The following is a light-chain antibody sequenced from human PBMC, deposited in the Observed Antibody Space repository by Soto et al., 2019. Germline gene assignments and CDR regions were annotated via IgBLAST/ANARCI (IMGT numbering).Light chain of an antibody. CDR1: EGMSSN. Sequence: IVMTQSPATLSVTQGERATLSCRASEGMSSNLAWYQQKPGQAPRLLIYGASTRATGIPARFGGSGSETEFTLTISSLESEDVAVYYCQQRKTWPPVTFGQGTRLEI. J-gene: IGKJ5*01. CDR2: GAS. CDR3: QQRKTWPPVT. V-gene: IGKV3D-15*01.